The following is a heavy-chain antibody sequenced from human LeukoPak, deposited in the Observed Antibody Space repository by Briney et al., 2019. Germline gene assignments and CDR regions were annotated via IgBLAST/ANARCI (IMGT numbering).Heavy chain of an antibody. CDR1: GFTFDDYA. CDR3: AKDGGGWLQLSFDY. D-gene: IGHD5-24*01. J-gene: IGHJ4*02. CDR2: ISWNSGSI. V-gene: IGHV3-9*01. Sequence: GGSLRLSCAASGFTFDDYAMHWVRQAPGKGLEWVSGISWNSGSIGYADSVKGRFTISRDNAKNSLYLQMNSLRAEDTALYYCAKDGGGWLQLSFDYWGQGTLVTVSS.